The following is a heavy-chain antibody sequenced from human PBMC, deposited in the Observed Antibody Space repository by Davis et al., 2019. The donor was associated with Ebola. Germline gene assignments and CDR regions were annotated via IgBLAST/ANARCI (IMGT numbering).Heavy chain of an antibody. CDR1: GGSITNNNW. Sequence: GSLRLSCAVSGGSITNNNWWSWVRQAPGKGLEWIGEIYHSGSTSYNPSLTSRVTISLDKSKNQFSLHLSSVTAADTAVYFCAGTFYPSSWFDPWGRGTLVTVSS. V-gene: IGHV4-4*01. J-gene: IGHJ5*02. CDR2: IYHSGST. D-gene: IGHD2/OR15-2a*01. CDR3: AGTFYPSSWFDP.